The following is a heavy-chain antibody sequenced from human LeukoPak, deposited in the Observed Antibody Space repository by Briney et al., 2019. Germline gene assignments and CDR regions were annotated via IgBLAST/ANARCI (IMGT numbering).Heavy chain of an antibody. Sequence: SETLSLTCTVSGGSISSGGYYWSWIRQHPGKGLEWIGYIYYSGSTYYNPSLKSRVTISVDTSKNQFSLKLSSVTAADTAVYYCAREIIVVVTAIRTERRFDYWGQGTLVTVSS. CDR2: IYYSGST. CDR3: AREIIVVVTAIRTERRFDY. J-gene: IGHJ4*02. CDR1: GGSISSGGYY. D-gene: IGHD2-21*02. V-gene: IGHV4-31*03.